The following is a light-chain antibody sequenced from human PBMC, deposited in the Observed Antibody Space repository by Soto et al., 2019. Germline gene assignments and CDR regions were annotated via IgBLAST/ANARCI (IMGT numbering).Light chain of an antibody. CDR2: DAT. CDR3: QQFSSYPLT. V-gene: IGKV3-20*01. J-gene: IGKJ4*01. CDR1: QTVRNKY. Sequence: EFVLTQSPGTLSLSPGERATISWRASQTVRNKYLAWYQQKPGQAPTLLSYDATSRATGIPDRFSGGGSGTEFTLTISRLQPEDFEVYYCQQFSSYPLTFGGGTKVDIK.